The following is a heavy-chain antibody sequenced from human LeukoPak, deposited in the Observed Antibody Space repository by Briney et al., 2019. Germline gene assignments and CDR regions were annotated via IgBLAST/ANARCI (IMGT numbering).Heavy chain of an antibody. CDR2: ISAYNGNT. CDR1: GYTFTSYG. Sequence: ASVKVSCKASGYTFTSYGISWLRQAPGQGLEWMGWISAYNGNTNYAQKLQGRVTMTTDTSTSPAYMELRSLRSDDPAVYYCARDLRLRGHFGTVDYWGQGTLVTVSS. D-gene: IGHD4-17*01. CDR3: ARDLRLRGHFGTVDY. J-gene: IGHJ4*02. V-gene: IGHV1-18*01.